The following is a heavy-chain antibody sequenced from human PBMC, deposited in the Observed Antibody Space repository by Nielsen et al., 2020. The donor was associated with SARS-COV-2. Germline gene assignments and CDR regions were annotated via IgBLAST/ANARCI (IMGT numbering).Heavy chain of an antibody. CDR3: AKDSYGDYGAFDM. J-gene: IGHJ3*02. Sequence: ESLKISCAASGFTFSSYWMNWVRQAPGKGLEWVANIKQDGSEKYYGDSVKGRFTISRDNAKNSLYLQMNSLTTEDTALYYCAKDSYGDYGAFDMWGQGTMVTVSS. V-gene: IGHV3-7*03. CDR1: GFTFSSYW. CDR2: IKQDGSEK. D-gene: IGHD4-17*01.